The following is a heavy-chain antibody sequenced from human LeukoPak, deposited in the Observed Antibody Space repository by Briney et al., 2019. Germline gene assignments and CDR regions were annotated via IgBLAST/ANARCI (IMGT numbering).Heavy chain of an antibody. CDR1: GGSVSSGGYY. D-gene: IGHD5-12*01. J-gene: IGHJ6*04. CDR2: IYYSGST. V-gene: IGHV4-61*08. Sequence: SETLSLTCTVSGGSVSSGGYYWSWIRQPPGKGLEWIGYIYYSGSTNYNPSLKSRVAISVDTSKNQFSLKLSSVTAADTAVYYCARAGYPYYGMDVWGKGTTVTVSS. CDR3: ARAGYPYYGMDV.